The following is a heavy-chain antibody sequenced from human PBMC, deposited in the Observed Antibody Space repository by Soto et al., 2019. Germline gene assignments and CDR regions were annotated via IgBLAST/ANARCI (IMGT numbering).Heavy chain of an antibody. Sequence: QVQLLQSGAEVKKPGASVKVSCKASGYTFTSYFISWVRQAPGQGLEWMVWISAYNGNTNYAQNLQGRVTMTTDTSTSTAYLELRCLRSDDTAVYYCARADIVATIAWGYFDYWGQGTLVTVSS. V-gene: IGHV1-18*01. J-gene: IGHJ4*02. D-gene: IGHD5-12*01. CDR3: ARADIVATIAWGYFDY. CDR2: ISAYNGNT. CDR1: GYTFTSYF.